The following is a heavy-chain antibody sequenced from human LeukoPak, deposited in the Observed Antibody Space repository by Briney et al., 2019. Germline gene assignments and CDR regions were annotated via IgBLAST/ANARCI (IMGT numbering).Heavy chain of an antibody. CDR1: GGSFSGYY. CDR2: IYYSGST. V-gene: IGHV4-30-4*08. CDR3: ARVNRRGGSCHY. Sequence: SETLSLTCAVYGGSFSGYYWSWIRQPPGKGLEWIGYIYYSGSTYYNPSLKSRVTISVDTSKNQFSLKLSSVTAADTAVHYCARVNRRGGSCHYWGQGTLVTVSS. J-gene: IGHJ4*02. D-gene: IGHD2-15*01.